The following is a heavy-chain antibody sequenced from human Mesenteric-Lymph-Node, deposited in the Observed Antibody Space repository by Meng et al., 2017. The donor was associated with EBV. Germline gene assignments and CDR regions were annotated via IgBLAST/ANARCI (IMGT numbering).Heavy chain of an antibody. Sequence: LPQWGAGPFQPSGTLSLACAVYGGSFSGYYWRWIRHPPGKGLEWIGEINHSGSTNYNPSLKSRVTISGDTSKNQFSLKLSSVTAADTAVYYCARGEKGPIDYWGQGTLVTVSS. CDR1: GGSFSGYY. CDR3: ARGEKGPIDY. J-gene: IGHJ4*02. V-gene: IGHV4-34*01. CDR2: INHSGST.